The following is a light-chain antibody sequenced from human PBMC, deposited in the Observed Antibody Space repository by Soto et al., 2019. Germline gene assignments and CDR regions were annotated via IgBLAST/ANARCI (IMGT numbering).Light chain of an antibody. CDR1: QGISSY. Sequence: AIQLTQSPSSLSASVGDRVTITCRASQGISSYLAWYQQKPGKAPKLLIYDASSLESGVPSRFSGSGSGTDFTLTISSLQPEDFATYYCLQVDVYPWTFGQGTKVDIK. CDR2: DAS. J-gene: IGKJ1*01. CDR3: LQVDVYPWT. V-gene: IGKV1-13*02.